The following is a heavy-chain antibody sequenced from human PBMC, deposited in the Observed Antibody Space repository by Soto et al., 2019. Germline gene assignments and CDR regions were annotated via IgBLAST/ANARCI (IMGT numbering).Heavy chain of an antibody. V-gene: IGHV1-69*02. Sequence: QIKLVQSGAEVKKSGSSVKVSCKDSGGTFSTYSMFWVRQAPGQGLEWMGRIIPMLGVRNYAQRFQDRVTIIADKSTATIHMELSSLRSEDTALYYCTIGSWSGEVFDIWGQGTMVTVSS. J-gene: IGHJ3*02. D-gene: IGHD2-21*01. CDR3: TIGSWSGEVFDI. CDR1: GGTFSTYS. CDR2: IIPMLGVR.